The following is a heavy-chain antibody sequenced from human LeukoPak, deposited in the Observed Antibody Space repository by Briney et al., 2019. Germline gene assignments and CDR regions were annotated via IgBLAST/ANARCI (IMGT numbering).Heavy chain of an antibody. CDR1: GGSISSNNW. Sequence: SETLSLTCAVSGGSISSNNWWTWIRQPPGEGLEWIGEIYHSGSTNYNPSLKSRVTISVDKSKNQFSLKLNSVTAADTAVYYCAKNMAYYFDSTGYGNDAFHIWGQGTLVTVSS. D-gene: IGHD3-22*01. CDR3: AKNMAYYFDSTGYGNDAFHI. J-gene: IGHJ3*02. V-gene: IGHV4-4*02. CDR2: IYHSGST.